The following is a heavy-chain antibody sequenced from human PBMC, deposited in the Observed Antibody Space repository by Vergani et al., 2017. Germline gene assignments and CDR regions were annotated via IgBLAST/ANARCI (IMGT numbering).Heavy chain of an antibody. D-gene: IGHD2/OR15-2a*01. CDR1: GGTFSSYA. CDR2: IIPIFGTA. J-gene: IGHJ4*02. CDR3: ARDEIVIVPAQRGYGYDYFDY. Sequence: QVQLVQSGAEVKKPGSSVKVSCKASGGTFSSYAISWVRQAPGQGLEWMGRIIPIFGTANYAQKFQGRVTITADESTSTAYMELSSLRTEDTAVYYCARDEIVIVPAQRGYGYDYFDYWGQGTLVTVSS. V-gene: IGHV1-69*13.